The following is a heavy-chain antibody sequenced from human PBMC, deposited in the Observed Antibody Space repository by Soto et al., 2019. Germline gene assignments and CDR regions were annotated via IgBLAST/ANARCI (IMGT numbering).Heavy chain of an antibody. J-gene: IGHJ4*02. CDR2: ISGSGGST. Sequence: GGPLRLSCAASGFTCSSYAISWVRQAPGKGLEWVSAISGSGGSTYYADSVKGRFTISRDNSKNTLYLQMNSLRAEDTAVYYCAKLRIRIPAHFDYWGQGTLVTAPQ. CDR3: AKLRIRIPAHFDY. D-gene: IGHD2-21*01. V-gene: IGHV3-23*01. CDR1: GFTCSSYA.